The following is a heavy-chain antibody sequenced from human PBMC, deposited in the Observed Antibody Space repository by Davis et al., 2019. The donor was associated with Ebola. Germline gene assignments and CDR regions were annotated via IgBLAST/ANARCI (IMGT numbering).Heavy chain of an antibody. V-gene: IGHV3-7*03. CDR3: ARRLGVSKDTRHDH. D-gene: IGHD2-15*01. CDR2: INQDGNTQ. J-gene: IGHJ4*02. CDR1: GFTFSSYW. Sequence: GESLKISCAASGFTFSSYWMCWVRQAPGKGLEWVANINQDGNTQQYVDSLKGRFTISRDNGKNSLYLQLNSLRAEDTAVYYCARRLGVSKDTRHDHWGQGTLVTVSS.